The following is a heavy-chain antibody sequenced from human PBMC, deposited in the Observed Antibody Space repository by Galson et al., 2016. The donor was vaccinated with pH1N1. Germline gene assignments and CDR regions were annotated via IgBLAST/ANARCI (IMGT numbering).Heavy chain of an antibody. CDR1: GDSVSSNSAA. CDR2: TCYRSKWYN. CDR3: ARDGIAAAGIRRDQYYFDY. J-gene: IGHJ4*02. V-gene: IGHV6-1*01. Sequence: AISGDSVSSNSAAWNWIRQSPSRGLEWLGRTCYRSKWYNDYAVSVKSRITINPDTSKNQFSLQLNSVTPEDTAVYYCARDGIAAAGIRRDQYYFDYWGQGTLVTVSS. D-gene: IGHD6-13*01.